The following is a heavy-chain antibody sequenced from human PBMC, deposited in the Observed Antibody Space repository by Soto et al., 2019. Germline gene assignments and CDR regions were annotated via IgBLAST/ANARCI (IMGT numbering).Heavy chain of an antibody. V-gene: IGHV1-18*04. CDR2: ISAYSGDK. D-gene: IGHD4-17*01. Sequence: QVQLVQSGGEVKKPGASVKVFCKASGYNFISYGFSWVRQAPGQGLEWMGWISAYSGDKNYAQNFQGRVTLTIEASTNIGYMGLRELRPCETALYFCARLSNGDYVDFDYWGQGTLVSVSS. CDR1: GYNFISYG. J-gene: IGHJ4*02. CDR3: ARLSNGDYVDFDY.